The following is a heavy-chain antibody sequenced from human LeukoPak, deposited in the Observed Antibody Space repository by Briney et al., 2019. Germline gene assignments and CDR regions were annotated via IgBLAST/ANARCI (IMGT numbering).Heavy chain of an antibody. D-gene: IGHD3-22*01. CDR2: MNPNSGNT. Sequence: ASVKVSCKASGYTFTSYDINWVRQATGQGLEWMGWMNPNSGNTGYAQKFQGRVTMTRNTSISTAYMELSSLRSEDTAVYYCAIQMGKYYDSLTDAFDIWGQGTMVTVSS. J-gene: IGHJ3*02. CDR3: AIQMGKYYDSLTDAFDI. CDR1: GYTFTSYD. V-gene: IGHV1-8*01.